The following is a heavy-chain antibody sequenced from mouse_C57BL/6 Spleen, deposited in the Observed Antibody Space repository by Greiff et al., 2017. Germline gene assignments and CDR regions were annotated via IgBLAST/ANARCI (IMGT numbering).Heavy chain of an antibody. D-gene: IGHD2-5*01. V-gene: IGHV1-26*01. J-gene: IGHJ2*01. CDR3: ARSSNPYFDY. CDR1: GYTFTDYY. CDR2: INPNNGGT. Sequence: VQLQQSGPELVKPGASVKISCKASGYTFTDYYMNWVKQSHGKSLEWIGDINPNNGGTSYNQKFKGKATLTVDKSSSTAYMELRSLTSEDSAVYYCARSSNPYFDYWGQGTTLTVSS.